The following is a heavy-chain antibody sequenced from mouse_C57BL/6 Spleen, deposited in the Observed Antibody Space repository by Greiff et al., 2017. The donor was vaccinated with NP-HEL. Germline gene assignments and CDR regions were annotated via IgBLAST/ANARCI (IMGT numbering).Heavy chain of an antibody. Sequence: VQLQQSGPELVKPGASVKISCKASGYSFTGYYMNWVKQSPEKSLEWIGEINPSTGGTTYNQKFKAKATLTVDKSSSTAYMQLKSLTSEDSAVYYCARGYYYGSSFHFDYWGQGTTLTVSS. CDR1: GYSFTGYY. J-gene: IGHJ2*01. CDR2: INPSTGGT. CDR3: ARGYYYGSSFHFDY. D-gene: IGHD1-1*01. V-gene: IGHV1-42*01.